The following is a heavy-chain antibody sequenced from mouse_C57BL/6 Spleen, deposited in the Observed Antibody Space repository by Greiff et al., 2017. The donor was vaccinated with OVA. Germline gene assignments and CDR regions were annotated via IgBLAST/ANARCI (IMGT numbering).Heavy chain of an antibody. J-gene: IGHJ4*01. CDR1: GYTFTSYW. CDR3: ARGGSGYYAMDY. Sequence: QVQLQQPGAELVRPGSSVKLSCKASGYTFTSYWMHWVKQRPIQGLEWIGNIDPSDSETHYNQKFKDKATLTVDKSSSTAYMQLSSLTSEDSAVDYCARGGSGYYAMDYWGQGTSVTVSS. V-gene: IGHV1-52*01. CDR2: IDPSDSET.